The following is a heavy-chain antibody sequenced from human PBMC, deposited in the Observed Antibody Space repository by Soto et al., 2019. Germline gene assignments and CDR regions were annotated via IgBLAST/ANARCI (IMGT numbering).Heavy chain of an antibody. D-gene: IGHD3-10*01. Sequence: SETLSLTCAVSAGSISSDYWWNWVRQPPGKGLQWIGEIYHSGTTNYNPSLKSRVTISVDKSKNQFSLRLNSVTAADTAVYFCARGINYYDSGTYQDYFDYWGQGALVTVSS. CDR3: ARGINYYDSGTYQDYFDY. V-gene: IGHV4-4*02. CDR2: IYHSGTT. CDR1: AGSISSDYW. J-gene: IGHJ4*02.